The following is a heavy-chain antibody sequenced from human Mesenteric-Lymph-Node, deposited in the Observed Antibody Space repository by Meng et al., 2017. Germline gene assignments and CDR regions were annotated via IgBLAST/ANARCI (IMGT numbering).Heavy chain of an antibody. CDR2: VYHNGVT. V-gene: IGHV4-34*02. CDR1: GGSLSGYS. CDR3: ARGGATPMIIKY. Sequence: QVQRKQWGAEVWKPAETLSLTCAGYGGSLSGYSWSWIRQPPGKGLEWMGEVYHNGVTKYSPSLRSRVVISIDTSKNQFSLNLRSVSAADTAMYYCARGGATPMIIKYWGPGTLVTVSS. J-gene: IGHJ4*02. D-gene: IGHD3-10*01.